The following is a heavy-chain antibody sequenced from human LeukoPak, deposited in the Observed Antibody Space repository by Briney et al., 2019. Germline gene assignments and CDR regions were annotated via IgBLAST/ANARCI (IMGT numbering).Heavy chain of an antibody. CDR3: ARDNSVGDNAWWFDP. Sequence: SVKVSCKASGGTFSSYAISWVRQAPGQGLEWMGGIIPIFGTVNYAQKFQGRVTMTRDMSTSTDYMELSSLRSEDTAIYYCARDNSVGDNAWWFDPWGQGTLVTVSS. V-gene: IGHV1-69*05. J-gene: IGHJ5*02. D-gene: IGHD1-26*01. CDR1: GGTFSSYA. CDR2: IIPIFGTV.